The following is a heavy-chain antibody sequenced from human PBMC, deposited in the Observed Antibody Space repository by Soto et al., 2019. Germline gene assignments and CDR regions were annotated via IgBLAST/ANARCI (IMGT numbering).Heavy chain of an antibody. J-gene: IGHJ6*02. D-gene: IGHD4-17*01. Sequence: ASVKVSCKASGGTFSSYTISWVRQAPGQGLEWMGIINPSGGSTSYAQKFQGRVTMTRDTSTSTVYMELSSLRSEDTAVYYCARDLGNYGDYHYYGMDVWGQGTTVTVSS. V-gene: IGHV1-46*03. CDR2: INPSGGST. CDR1: GGTFSSYT. CDR3: ARDLGNYGDYHYYGMDV.